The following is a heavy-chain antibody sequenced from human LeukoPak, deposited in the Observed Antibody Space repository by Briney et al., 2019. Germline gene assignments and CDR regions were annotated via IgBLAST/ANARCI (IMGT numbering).Heavy chain of an antibody. J-gene: IGHJ6*02. CDR3: ARDWGAYNWNYASNRYYYYYGMDV. CDR1: GDSVSSNSAA. Sequence: SQTLSLTCAISGDSVSSNSAAWNWIRQSPSRGLEWLGRTYYRSKWYNDYAVSVKSRITINLDTSKNQFSLQLNSVTPEDTAVYYCARDWGAYNWNYASNRYYYYYGMDVWGQGTTVTVSS. D-gene: IGHD1-7*01. V-gene: IGHV6-1*01. CDR2: TYYRSKWYN.